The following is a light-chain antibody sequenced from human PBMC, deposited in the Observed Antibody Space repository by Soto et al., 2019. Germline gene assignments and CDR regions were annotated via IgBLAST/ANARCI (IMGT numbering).Light chain of an antibody. CDR1: QSVSSNF. Sequence: EIVMTQSPATLSVSPGERASLSCRASQSVSSNFLAWYQQKPGQAPKLLIYGASRRATGIPDRFSGSGSGTDFTLTISRLEPEDFALYYCHQYGGSPGTLGQGTKVDI. CDR3: HQYGGSPGT. V-gene: IGKV3-20*01. J-gene: IGKJ1*01. CDR2: GAS.